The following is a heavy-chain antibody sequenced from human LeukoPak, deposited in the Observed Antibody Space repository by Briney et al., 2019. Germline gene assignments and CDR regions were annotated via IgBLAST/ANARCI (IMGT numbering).Heavy chain of an antibody. J-gene: IGHJ4*02. CDR1: GFTFSGSA. Sequence: GGSLRLSCAASGFTFSGSAMHWVRQASGKGLEWVGRIRSKANSYATAYAASVKGRFTISRDDSKNTAYLQMNSLKTEDTAVYYCATHTTYYDFWSGPTEFDYWGQGTLVTVSS. D-gene: IGHD3-3*01. V-gene: IGHV3-73*01. CDR3: ATHTTYYDFWSGPTEFDY. CDR2: IRSKANSYAT.